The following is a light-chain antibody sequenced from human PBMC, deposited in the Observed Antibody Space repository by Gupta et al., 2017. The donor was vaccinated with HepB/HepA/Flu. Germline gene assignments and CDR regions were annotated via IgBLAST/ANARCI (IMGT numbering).Light chain of an antibody. CDR1: QDISNY. Sequence: DIQMTQSPSSLSASVGDRVTITCQASQDISNYLNWYQQKPGKAPKLLIYDASNLETGVPARFSGRGSGTDFTFTISSLQPEDMATYYCQQYYNLPRTFGEGTKVEIK. V-gene: IGKV1-33*01. CDR2: DAS. CDR3: QQYYNLPRT. J-gene: IGKJ4*02.